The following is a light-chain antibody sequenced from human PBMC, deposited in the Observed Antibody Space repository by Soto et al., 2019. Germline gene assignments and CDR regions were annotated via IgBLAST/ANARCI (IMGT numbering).Light chain of an antibody. V-gene: IGLV2-14*01. Sequence: QSALTQPASVSASPGQSITISCTGTSSDVGAYNYVSWYQQHPGKAPKLMIYEVNNRPSGVSNRFSGSKSGSTASLTISGLQAEDEADYYCSSYTSSNTLAYVFGSGTKLTVL. CDR2: EVN. CDR3: SSYTSSNTLAYV. J-gene: IGLJ1*01. CDR1: SSDVGAYNY.